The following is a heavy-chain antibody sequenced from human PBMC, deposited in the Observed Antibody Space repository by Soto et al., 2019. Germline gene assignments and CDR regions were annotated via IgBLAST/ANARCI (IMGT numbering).Heavy chain of an antibody. Sequence: SETLSLTCTVSGGSISSSSYYWSWIRQPPGKGLEWIGYIYYSGSTNYNPSLKSRVTISVDSSKNQFSLKPNSMTAADTAVYYCARSAQRWTQFEWFDPWGQGTLVTVSS. J-gene: IGHJ5*02. CDR3: ARSAQRWTQFEWFDP. CDR1: GGSISSSSYY. CDR2: IYYSGST. V-gene: IGHV4-61*01.